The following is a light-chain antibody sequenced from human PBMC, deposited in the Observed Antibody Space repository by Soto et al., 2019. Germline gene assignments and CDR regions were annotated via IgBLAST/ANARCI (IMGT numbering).Light chain of an antibody. J-gene: IGKJ3*01. CDR3: QKYDSAPFT. Sequence: DVQMTQSPSPLSASVGDRVTIACRASQAISHYLAWYQQKPGKVPELLIYGSSTLQSGVPSRFSGSGSGTDFTLTISSLQPEDVANYYGQKYDSAPFTFGPGTKVDIK. V-gene: IGKV1-27*01. CDR1: QAISHY. CDR2: GSS.